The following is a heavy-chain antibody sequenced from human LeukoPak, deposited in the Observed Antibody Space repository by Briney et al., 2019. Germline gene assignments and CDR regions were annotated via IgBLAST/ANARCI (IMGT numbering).Heavy chain of an antibody. V-gene: IGHV4-59*08. CDR2: IYYSGST. CDR3: ARHQRRFDP. CDR1: GGSISSYY. J-gene: IGHJ5*02. Sequence: SETLSLTCTVSGGSISSYYWSWIRQPPGKGLEWIGYIYYSGSTNYSPSLKSRVTISVDTSKNQLSLKLSSVTAADTAVYYCARHQRRFDPWGQGTLVTVPS.